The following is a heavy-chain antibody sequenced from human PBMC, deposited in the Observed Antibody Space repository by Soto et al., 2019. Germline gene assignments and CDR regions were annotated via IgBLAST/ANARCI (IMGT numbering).Heavy chain of an antibody. Sequence: PVGSLRLSCAASGFTFSSYEMNWVRQAPGKGLEWVSYISSSGSTIYYADSVKGRFTISRDNAKNSLYLQMNSLRAEDTAVYYCASRYCSGGSCTFDYWGQGTLVTVSS. V-gene: IGHV3-48*03. CDR2: ISSSGSTI. D-gene: IGHD2-15*01. CDR1: GFTFSSYE. CDR3: ASRYCSGGSCTFDY. J-gene: IGHJ4*02.